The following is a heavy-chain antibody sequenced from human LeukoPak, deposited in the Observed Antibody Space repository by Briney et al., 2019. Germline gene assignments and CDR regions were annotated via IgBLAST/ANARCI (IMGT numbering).Heavy chain of an antibody. CDR3: ARREGSYDFWSGNAFDP. D-gene: IGHD3-3*01. CDR2: IYSGGST. Sequence: GGSLRLSCAASGFTVSSNYMSWVRQAPGKGLEWVSVIYSGGSTYYADSVKGRFTISRDNSKNTLYLQMNSLRAEDTAVYYCARREGSYDFWSGNAFDPWGQGTLVTVSS. V-gene: IGHV3-66*04. J-gene: IGHJ5*02. CDR1: GFTVSSNY.